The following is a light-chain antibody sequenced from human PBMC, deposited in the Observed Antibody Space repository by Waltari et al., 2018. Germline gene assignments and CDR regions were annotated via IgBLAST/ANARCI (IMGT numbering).Light chain of an antibody. Sequence: EIVLTQSPGTLSLSPGERATRSCRASQSVSSSYLAWYQQKPGQAPRLLIYGASSRATGIPDRFSGSGSGTDFTLTISRLEPEDFAVYYCQQYGSSPLLTFGGGTKVEIK. CDR1: QSVSSSY. J-gene: IGKJ4*01. V-gene: IGKV3-20*01. CDR2: GAS. CDR3: QQYGSSPLLT.